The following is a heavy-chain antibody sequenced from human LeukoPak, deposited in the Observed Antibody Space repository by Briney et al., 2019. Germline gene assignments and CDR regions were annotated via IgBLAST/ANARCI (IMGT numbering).Heavy chain of an antibody. J-gene: IGHJ4*02. CDR1: GGTISSSSYY. CDR3: ARVDY. Sequence: SETLSLTCTVSGGTISSSSYYWGWLRQPPGKGLEWIGSIYYSGSTYYNPSLKSRVTISVDTSKNKFSLKLSSGTAADTAVYYCARVDYWGQGTLVTVSS. CDR2: IYYSGST. V-gene: IGHV4-39*07.